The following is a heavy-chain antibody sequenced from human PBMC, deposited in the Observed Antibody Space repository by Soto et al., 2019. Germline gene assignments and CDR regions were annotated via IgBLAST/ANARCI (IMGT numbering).Heavy chain of an antibody. J-gene: IGHJ4*02. Sequence: AASVKVSCKASGYTFTSYDINWVRQAPGQGLEWMGGMIPNIGKADYAQKFQGRVTITADESTSTAYMELSSLRSEDTAVYYCASGSHSGSYDYWGQGTLVTVSS. D-gene: IGHD1-26*01. V-gene: IGHV1-69*13. CDR2: MIPNIGKA. CDR3: ASGSHSGSYDY. CDR1: GYTFTSYD.